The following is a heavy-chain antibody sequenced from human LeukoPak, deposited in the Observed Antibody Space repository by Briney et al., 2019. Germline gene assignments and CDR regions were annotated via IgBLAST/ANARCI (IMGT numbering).Heavy chain of an antibody. CDR1: GFTFSSYG. Sequence: GGSLRLSCVASGFTFSSYGMHWVRQAPGKGLEWVAFIRYDGSNKYYADSVKGRFTISRDNSKNTLYLQMNSLRAEDTAVYYCAKGYCTNGVCFLDYWGQGTLVTVSS. V-gene: IGHV3-30*02. CDR3: AKGYCTNGVCFLDY. J-gene: IGHJ4*02. CDR2: IRYDGSNK. D-gene: IGHD2-8*01.